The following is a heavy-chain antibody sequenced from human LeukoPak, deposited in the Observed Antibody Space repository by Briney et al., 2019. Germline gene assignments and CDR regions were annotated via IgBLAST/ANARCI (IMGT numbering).Heavy chain of an antibody. CDR2: ISGSGGST. V-gene: IGHV3-23*01. J-gene: IGHJ6*03. CDR3: ARATTDIVVVVAADIAQNAMDV. Sequence: PGGSLRLSCAASGFTFSSYAMSWVRQAPGKGLEWVSAISGSGGSTYYADSVKGRFTISRDNSKNTLYLQMNSLRAEDTAVYYCARATTDIVVVVAADIAQNAMDVWGKGTTVTVSS. CDR1: GFTFSSYA. D-gene: IGHD2-15*01.